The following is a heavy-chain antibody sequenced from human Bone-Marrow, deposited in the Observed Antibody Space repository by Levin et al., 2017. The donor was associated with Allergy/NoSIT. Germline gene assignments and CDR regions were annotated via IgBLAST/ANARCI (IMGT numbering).Heavy chain of an antibody. CDR1: GFTVSNNY. Sequence: GESLKISCAVSGFTVSNNYMSWVRQAPGKGLEWVSLIYSDGTIDYADSVKGRFTISRDNSKNTLSLQMNSLTADDTAVYYCAGGPRRSYWGQGTLVSVSS. D-gene: IGHD3-16*01. CDR2: IYSDGTI. J-gene: IGHJ4*02. CDR3: AGGPRRSY. V-gene: IGHV3-53*01.